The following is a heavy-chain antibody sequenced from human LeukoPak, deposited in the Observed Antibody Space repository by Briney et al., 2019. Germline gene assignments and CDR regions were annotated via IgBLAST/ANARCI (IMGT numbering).Heavy chain of an antibody. CDR2: INHSGST. J-gene: IGHJ4*02. CDR1: GGSFSVYS. CDR3: ARRAVADFDY. D-gene: IGHD6-19*01. Sequence: SETLSLTRALYGGSFSVYSWSWIRQPPGKGREWIGEINHSGSTNYNPSLKSRVTISVDTSKNQFSLKLSSVTAADTAVYYCARRAVADFDYWGQGTLVTVSS. V-gene: IGHV4-34*01.